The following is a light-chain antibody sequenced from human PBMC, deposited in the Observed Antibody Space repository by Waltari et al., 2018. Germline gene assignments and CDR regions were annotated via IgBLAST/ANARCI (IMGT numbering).Light chain of an antibody. CDR3: MQGSHWPPAA. CDR1: QGLVYSDGNTY. Sequence: DVVMIQSPLSLPVTLGQPASIPCRSRQGLVYSDGNTYLAWFQQRPGQSPRRLIYKVSNRDSGVPDRFSGSGSGSDFTLKISRVEADDVGIYYCMQGSHWPPAAFGQGTKVEIK. CDR2: KVS. J-gene: IGKJ1*01. V-gene: IGKV2-30*01.